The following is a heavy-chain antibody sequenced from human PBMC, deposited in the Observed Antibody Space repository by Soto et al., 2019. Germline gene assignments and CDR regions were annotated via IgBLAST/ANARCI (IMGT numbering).Heavy chain of an antibody. Sequence: QLQLQESGPGLVKPSETLSLTCTVSGGSISSSSYYWGWIRQPPGKGLEWIGSIYYSGSTYYNTSLQRRVTISVDTSKNQFSLKLSSVTAADTAVYYCARHFSFQYHYFDYWGQGTLVTVSS. CDR2: IYYSGST. CDR1: GGSISSSSYY. D-gene: IGHD2-2*02. CDR3: ARHFSFQYHYFDY. V-gene: IGHV4-39*01. J-gene: IGHJ4*02.